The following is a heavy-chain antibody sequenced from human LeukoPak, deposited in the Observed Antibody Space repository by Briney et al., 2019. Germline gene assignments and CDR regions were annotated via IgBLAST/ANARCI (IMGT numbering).Heavy chain of an antibody. J-gene: IGHJ6*04. V-gene: IGHV4-34*01. CDR3: ARGRIMVRGVMDV. D-gene: IGHD3-10*01. CDR2: INHSRST. Sequence: PSKTLSLTCAVYGGSFSGYYWSWVRQPPGKGLEWIGEINHSRSTNYNPSLKSRVTISVDTSKNQFSLKLSSVTAADTAVYYCARGRIMVRGVMDVWGKGTTVTVSS. CDR1: GGSFSGYY.